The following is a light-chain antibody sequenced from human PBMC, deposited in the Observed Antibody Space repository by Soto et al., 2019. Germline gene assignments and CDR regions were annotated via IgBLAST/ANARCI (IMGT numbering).Light chain of an antibody. Sequence: DIQMTQSPSSLSASVGDRVTITCRASQSISNFLNWYQQKPGKAPKLLIYGASTLQSGVPSRCSGGGSGTDFTLTISSLQPEDFATYYCQQTYSTPGYTFAQGTKLEIK. CDR3: QQTYSTPGYT. J-gene: IGKJ2*01. CDR1: QSISNF. V-gene: IGKV1-39*01. CDR2: GAS.